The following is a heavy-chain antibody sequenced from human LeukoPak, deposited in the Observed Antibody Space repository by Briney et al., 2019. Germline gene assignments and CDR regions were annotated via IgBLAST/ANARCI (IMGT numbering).Heavy chain of an antibody. Sequence: GGSLRLSCAASGLTLSTYWMHWVRQGPGKGLVWVSYISPDGTITKYADSVKGRFTISRDNAKNTLYLQVNSLRAEDTAVYYCATPWSYWGQGTLVTVSS. CDR3: ATPWSY. CDR1: GLTLSTYW. CDR2: ISPDGTIT. J-gene: IGHJ4*02. D-gene: IGHD3-3*01. V-gene: IGHV3-74*03.